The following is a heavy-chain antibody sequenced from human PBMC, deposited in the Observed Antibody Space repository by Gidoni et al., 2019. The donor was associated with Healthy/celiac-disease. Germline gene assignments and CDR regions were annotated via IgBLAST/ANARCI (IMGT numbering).Heavy chain of an antibody. D-gene: IGHD5-12*01. Sequence: QVTLKESGPVLVKPTETLTLTSTVSAFSRSNARMGVSWIRQHPGKALECLAHIFSNDEKSYSTSLKSRLTIAKDTSKSQVVLTMTNMDPVDTATYYCARILRWLQKSRIDAFDIWGQGTMVTVSS. J-gene: IGHJ3*02. V-gene: IGHV2-26*01. CDR1: AFSRSNARMG. CDR3: ARILRWLQKSRIDAFDI. CDR2: IFSNDEK.